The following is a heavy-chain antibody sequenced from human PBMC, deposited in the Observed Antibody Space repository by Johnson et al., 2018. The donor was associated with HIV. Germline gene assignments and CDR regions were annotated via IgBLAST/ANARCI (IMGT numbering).Heavy chain of an antibody. V-gene: IGHV3-30*04. CDR3: APLGDYYDSSGYYSDAFDI. D-gene: IGHD3-22*01. J-gene: IGHJ3*02. Sequence: QVQLVESGGGLVQPGRSLRLSCAASGFTFSSYAMHWVRQAPGKGLEWVAVISYDGSNKYYADSVKGRFTISRDNSKNTLYLQMNSLRAEDTAVYYCAPLGDYYDSSGYYSDAFDIWGQGTMVTVSS. CDR2: ISYDGSNK. CDR1: GFTFSSYA.